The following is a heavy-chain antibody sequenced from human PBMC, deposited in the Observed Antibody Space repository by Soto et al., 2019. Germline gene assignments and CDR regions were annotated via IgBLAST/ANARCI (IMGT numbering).Heavy chain of an antibody. J-gene: IGHJ6*02. CDR2: IIPIFGTA. V-gene: IGHV1-69*13. Sequence: ASVKVSCKAAGGTFSSYAISWVRQAPGQGLEWMGGIIPIFGTANYAQKFQGRVTITADESTSTAYMELSSLRSEDTAVYYCADSSSYYYYGMDVWGQGTTVTVSS. CDR3: ADSSSYYYYGMDV. D-gene: IGHD6-6*01. CDR1: GGTFSSYA.